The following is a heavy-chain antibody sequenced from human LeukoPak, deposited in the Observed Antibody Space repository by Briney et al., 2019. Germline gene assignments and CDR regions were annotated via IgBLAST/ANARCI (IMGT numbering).Heavy chain of an antibody. V-gene: IGHV3-74*01. CDR2: IDSDGSTT. CDR1: GFTFSSYY. CDR3: ARDSGSITMVRGVSIVHPKLDY. J-gene: IGHJ4*02. Sequence: GGSLRLSCAASGFTFSSYYMHWVRQAPGKGLVWVSRIDSDGSTTTYANSVKGRFTISRDNAKNTLYLQMNSLRAEDTAVYYCARDSGSITMVRGVSIVHPKLDYWGQGTLVTVSS. D-gene: IGHD3-10*01.